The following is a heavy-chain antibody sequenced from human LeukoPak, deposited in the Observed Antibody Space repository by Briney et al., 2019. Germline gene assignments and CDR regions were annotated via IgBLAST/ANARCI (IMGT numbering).Heavy chain of an antibody. CDR3: ARLEVPPAKRGWYYES. D-gene: IGHD2-2*01. CDR2: INQDGREK. V-gene: IGHV3-7*01. Sequence: GGSLRLSCAASGFTFSNYWMAWVRQTPGEGLRWVANINQDGREKYYVDSVKGRFTISRDNAEKSLYLQMNSLRGEDTALYYCARLEVPPAKRGWYYESWGQGTLATVSS. J-gene: IGHJ4*02. CDR1: GFTFSNYW.